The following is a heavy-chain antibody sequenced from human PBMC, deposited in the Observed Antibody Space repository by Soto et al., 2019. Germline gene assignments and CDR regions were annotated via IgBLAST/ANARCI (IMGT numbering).Heavy chain of an antibody. CDR3: AKDLYYSSSWYDAFDI. CDR2: ISGSGGST. CDR1: GFTFSSYA. Sequence: PGGSLRLSCAASGFTFSSYAMSWVRQAPGKGLEWVSAISGSGGSTYYADSVKGRFTISRDNSKNTLYLQMNSLRAEDTAVYYCAKDLYYSSSWYDAFDIWGQGTMVTVS. J-gene: IGHJ3*02. V-gene: IGHV3-23*01. D-gene: IGHD6-13*01.